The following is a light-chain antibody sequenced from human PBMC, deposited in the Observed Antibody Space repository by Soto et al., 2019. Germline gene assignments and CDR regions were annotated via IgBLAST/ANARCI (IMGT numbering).Light chain of an antibody. CDR2: RNN. J-gene: IGLJ2*01. V-gene: IGLV1-47*01. CDR1: SSNIGSNY. CDR3: AAWDDSLSGYVV. Sequence: QSVLTQPPSASGTPGQRVTISCSGSSSNIGSNYVSWYQQLPGTAPKLLIYRNNQRPSGVPDRFSGSKSGTSASLAISGLRSEDEADYYCAAWDDSLSGYVVFGGGTQLTVL.